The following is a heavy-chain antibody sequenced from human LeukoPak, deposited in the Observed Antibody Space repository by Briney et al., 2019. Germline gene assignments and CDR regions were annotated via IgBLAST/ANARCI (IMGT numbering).Heavy chain of an antibody. CDR3: ARVPNTAGFYFDY. Sequence: GGSLRLSCAASGFTFSSYSMNWVRQAPGKGLEWVSSISSSSSYIYYADSVKGRFTISRDNAKNSLYLQVNSLRAEDTAVYYCARVPNTAGFYFDYWGQGALVTVSS. J-gene: IGHJ4*02. CDR1: GFTFSSYS. D-gene: IGHD5-18*01. CDR2: ISSSSSYI. V-gene: IGHV3-21*01.